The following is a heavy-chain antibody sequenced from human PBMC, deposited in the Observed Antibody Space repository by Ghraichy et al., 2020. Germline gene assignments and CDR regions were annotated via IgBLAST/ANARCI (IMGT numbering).Heavy chain of an antibody. J-gene: IGHJ6*02. V-gene: IGHV4-39*01. CDR3: VRHQHIAYNLHV. CDR1: GGSISSGTYS. Sequence: SETLSLTCTVSGGSISSGTYSWGWVRQPPGKGLEWIASLSHTGTTYYNPSLRGRVTISIDTSKNQFFLNLSAVTAADTAVYYCVRHQHIAYNLHVWGQGTTVTVSS. D-gene: IGHD5-24*01. CDR2: LSHTGTT.